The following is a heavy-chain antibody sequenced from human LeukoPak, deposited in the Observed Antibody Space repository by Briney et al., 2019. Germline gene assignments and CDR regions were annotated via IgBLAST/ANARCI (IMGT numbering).Heavy chain of an antibody. CDR1: GYTFTSYG. CDR3: AGGGIAAAGYPFYYYMDV. V-gene: IGHV1-18*01. CDR2: ISAYNGNT. D-gene: IGHD6-13*01. J-gene: IGHJ6*03. Sequence: ASVKVSCKASGYTFTSYGISWVRQAPGQGLEWMGWISAYNGNTNYAQKLQGRVTMTTDTSTSTAYMELRSLRSDDTAVYYCAGGGIAAAGYPFYYYMDVWGKGTTVTVSS.